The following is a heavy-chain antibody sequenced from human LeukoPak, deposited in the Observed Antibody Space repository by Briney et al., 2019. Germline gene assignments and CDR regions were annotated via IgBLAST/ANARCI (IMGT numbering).Heavy chain of an antibody. CDR1: EFIFFKYW. CDR3: ANSGVGDSNDAFDI. J-gene: IGHJ3*02. CDR2: ISGSGGST. Sequence: GGSLRLSCEGSEFIFFKYWMTWVRQAPGKGLEWVSAISGSGGSTYYADSVKGRFTISRDNSKNTLYLQMNSLRAEDTAVYYCANSGVGDSNDAFDIWGQGTMVTVSS. V-gene: IGHV3-23*01. D-gene: IGHD3-10*01.